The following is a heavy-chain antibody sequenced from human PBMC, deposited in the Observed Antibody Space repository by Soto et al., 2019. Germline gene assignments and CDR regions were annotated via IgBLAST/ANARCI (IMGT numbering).Heavy chain of an antibody. D-gene: IGHD3-16*01. Sequence: PSETLSLTCAVSGGSISSGGYSWSWIRQPPGKGLEWIGYIYHSGSTYYNPSLKSRVTISVDRSKNQFSLKLSSVTAADTAVYYCARRLWGYDPWGQGTLVTVSS. CDR2: IYHSGST. CDR3: ARRLWGYDP. J-gene: IGHJ5*01. V-gene: IGHV4-30-2*01. CDR1: GGSISSGGYS.